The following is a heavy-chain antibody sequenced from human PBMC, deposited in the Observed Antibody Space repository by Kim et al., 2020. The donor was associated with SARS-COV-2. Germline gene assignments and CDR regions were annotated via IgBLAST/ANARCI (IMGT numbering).Heavy chain of an antibody. J-gene: IGHJ4*01. CDR2: ISYDGSNK. CDR1: GFTFSSYG. V-gene: IGHV3-30*18. D-gene: IGHD5-12*01. CDR3: AKSGYSGYDIVYFDY. Sequence: GGSLRLSCAASGFTFSSYGMHWVRQAPGKGLEWVAVISYDGSNKYYADSVKGRFTISRDNSKNTLYLQMNSLRAEDTAVYYCAKSGYSGYDIVYFDYWG.